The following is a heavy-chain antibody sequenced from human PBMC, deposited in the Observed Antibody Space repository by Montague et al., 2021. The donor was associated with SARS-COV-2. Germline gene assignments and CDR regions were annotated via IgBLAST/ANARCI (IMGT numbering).Heavy chain of an antibody. CDR1: GFTVSSNY. CDR3: ARHVSNLRAAVDYFDY. J-gene: IGHJ4*02. Sequence: SLRLSCAASGFTVSSNYMSWVRQAPGKGLEWVSLIYSSGRTSYADSVKGRFTMSRDNSENTLYLQMNSLRAEDTAVYYCARHVSNLRAAVDYFDYWGQGTPVTVSS. D-gene: IGHD5/OR15-5a*01. V-gene: IGHV3-66*04. CDR2: IYSSGRT.